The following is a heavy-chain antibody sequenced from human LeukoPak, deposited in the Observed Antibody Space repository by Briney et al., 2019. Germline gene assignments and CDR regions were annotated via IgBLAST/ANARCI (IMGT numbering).Heavy chain of an antibody. D-gene: IGHD2-2*01. V-gene: IGHV3-23*01. CDR1: GFTFSSYA. CDR2: ISGSGGST. Sequence: GGSLRLSCAASGFTFSSYAMSWVRQAPGKGLEWVSAISGSGGSTYYADSVKGRFTISRDNSKSTLYLQMNSLRAEDTAVYYCAKTRRYCSSTSCSPYYYYGMDVWGKGTTVTVSS. J-gene: IGHJ6*04. CDR3: AKTRRYCSSTSCSPYYYYGMDV.